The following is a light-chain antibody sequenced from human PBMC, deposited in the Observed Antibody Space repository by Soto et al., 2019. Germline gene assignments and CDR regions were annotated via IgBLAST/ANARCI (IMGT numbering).Light chain of an antibody. CDR2: DAS. CDR1: QGIGRA. J-gene: IGKJ4*01. CDR3: QQFNSFPLT. Sequence: AVQLTQSPSSLSASVGDRVTISCRASQGIGRALAWYQQNPGKAPKVLIYDASSLESGVPSRFSGSGSGTDFTLTISSLQPEDFASYYCQQFNSFPLTFGGGTKVEIK. V-gene: IGKV1-13*02.